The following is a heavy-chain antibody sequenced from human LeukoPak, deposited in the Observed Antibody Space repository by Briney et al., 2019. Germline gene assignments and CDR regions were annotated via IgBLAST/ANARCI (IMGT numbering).Heavy chain of an antibody. J-gene: IGHJ6*02. CDR3: ARDLAGSYYGMDV. CDR1: GGSFSGYY. Sequence: SETLSLTCAVYGGSFSGYYWSWIRQPPGKGLEWIGYIYYSGSTNYNPSLKSRVTISVDTSKNQFSLKLSSVTAADTAVYYCARDLAGSYYGMDVWGQGTTVTVSS. D-gene: IGHD2-15*01. V-gene: IGHV4-59*01. CDR2: IYYSGST.